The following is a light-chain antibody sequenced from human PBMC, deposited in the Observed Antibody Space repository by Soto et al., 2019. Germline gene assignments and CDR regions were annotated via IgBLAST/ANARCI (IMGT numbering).Light chain of an antibody. CDR2: LTS. J-gene: IGKJ1*01. CDR1: QTVNSR. V-gene: IGKV3-11*01. CDR3: HQRQSWPRT. Sequence: EIVVTQSPATLSSFPGERATLSCRASQTVNSRLAWYQHKPGQAPRLLIYLTSNRATGIPARFSGSGSGTDFTLTISSLEPEDFAVYYCHQRQSWPRTFGQGTKVDIK.